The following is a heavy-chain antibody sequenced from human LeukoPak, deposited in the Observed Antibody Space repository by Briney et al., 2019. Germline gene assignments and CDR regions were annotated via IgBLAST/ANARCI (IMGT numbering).Heavy chain of an antibody. CDR2: INPNSGGT. D-gene: IGHD2-2*01. J-gene: IGHJ4*02. V-gene: IGHV1-2*02. CDR1: GYTFTGYY. CDR3: ARIPRREGYCSSTSCYGRAYFDY. Sequence: ASVKVSCKASGYTFTGYYMHWVRQAPGQGLEWMGWINPNSGGTNYAQKFQGRVTMTRDTSISTAYMELSRLRSDDTAVYYCARIPRREGYCSSTSCYGRAYFDYWGQGTLVTVSS.